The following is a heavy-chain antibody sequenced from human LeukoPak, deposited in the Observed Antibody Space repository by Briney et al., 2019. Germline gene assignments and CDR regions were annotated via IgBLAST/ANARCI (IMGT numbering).Heavy chain of an antibody. CDR3: ASGSGWYSPDY. D-gene: IGHD6-19*01. Sequence: HAGGSLRLSCTASRFTFGDYAMSWFRQAPGQGLEWVGFSRSNAYGGTTEYAASVKGRFTISRDDSKNIAYLQMNSLKTEDTAVYYCASGSGWYSPDYWGQGTLVTVSS. V-gene: IGHV3-49*03. J-gene: IGHJ4*02. CDR1: RFTFGDYA. CDR2: SRSNAYGGTT.